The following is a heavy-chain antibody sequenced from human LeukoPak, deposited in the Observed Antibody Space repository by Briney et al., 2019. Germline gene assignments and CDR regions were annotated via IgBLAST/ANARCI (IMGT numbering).Heavy chain of an antibody. CDR1: GGTFSSYA. CDR3: ARDRRIAVAGYFDY. J-gene: IGHJ4*02. V-gene: IGHV1-69*13. D-gene: IGHD6-19*01. Sequence: ASVKVSCKASGGTFSSYAISWVRQAPGQGLEWMGGIIPIFGTANYAQKFQGRVTITADESTSTAYMELSSLRSEDTAVYYCARDRRIAVAGYFDYWGQGTLVTVSS. CDR2: IIPIFGTA.